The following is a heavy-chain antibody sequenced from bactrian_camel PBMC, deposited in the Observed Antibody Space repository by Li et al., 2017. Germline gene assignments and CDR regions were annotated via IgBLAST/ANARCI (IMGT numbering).Heavy chain of an antibody. J-gene: IGHJ4*01. CDR3: AAGSSRGVPFRERGYPY. CDR2: IGSDRAT. CDR1: GYTDDGHC. D-gene: IGHD5*01. Sequence: HVQLVESGGGSVRAGTSLTLTCVTSGYTDDGHCMGWFRQVPGKQREKVALIGSDRATHYSQSVKGRFTISQDPTKNAVYLQMDSLTPEDTAMYYCAAGSSRGVPFRERGYPYWGQGTQVTVS. V-gene: IGHV3S53*01.